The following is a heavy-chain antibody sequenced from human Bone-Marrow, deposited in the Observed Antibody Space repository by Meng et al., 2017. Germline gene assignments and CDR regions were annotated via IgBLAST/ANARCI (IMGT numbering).Heavy chain of an antibody. V-gene: IGHV1-46*01. J-gene: IGHJ1*01. CDR3: ARASVYCSGGSCYSGTYFQH. CDR1: GYTFTSYY. D-gene: IGHD2-15*01. Sequence: GQVVEAGAEVKKPGASVKVSCKASGYTFTSYYMHWVRQAPGQGLEWMGIINPSGGSTSYAQKFQGRVTMTRDTSTSTVYMELSSLRSEDTAVYYCARASVYCSGGSCYSGTYFQHWGQGTLVTVSS. CDR2: INPSGGST.